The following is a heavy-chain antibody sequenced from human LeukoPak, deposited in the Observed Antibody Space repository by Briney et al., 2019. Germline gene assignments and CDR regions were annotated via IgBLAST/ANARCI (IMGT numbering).Heavy chain of an antibody. Sequence: PGGSLRLSCAASGFTFSSYWMSWVRQAPGKGLEWVANIQQDGSEKYYVDSVKGRFTISRDNAKNSLYLQMNSLRAEDTAVYYCARDQVGSGYDSSYYYYGVDVWGQGTTVTVSS. CDR3: ARDQVGSGYDSSYYYYGVDV. J-gene: IGHJ6*02. CDR2: IQQDGSEK. D-gene: IGHD5-12*01. V-gene: IGHV3-7*01. CDR1: GFTFSSYW.